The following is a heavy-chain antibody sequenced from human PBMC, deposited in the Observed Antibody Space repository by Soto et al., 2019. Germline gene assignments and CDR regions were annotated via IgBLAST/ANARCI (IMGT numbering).Heavy chain of an antibody. V-gene: IGHV4-31*03. D-gene: IGHD2-2*01. CDR1: GGSISSGGYY. Sequence: QVQLQESGPGLVKPSQTLSPTCTVSGGSISSGGYYWSWIRQHPGKGLEWIGYIYYSGSTYYNPSLKSRVTISVDTSKNQFSLKLSSVTAADTAVYYCARTEYQLLFSFHGGRLFDYWGQGTLVTVSS. CDR2: IYYSGST. J-gene: IGHJ4*02. CDR3: ARTEYQLLFSFHGGRLFDY.